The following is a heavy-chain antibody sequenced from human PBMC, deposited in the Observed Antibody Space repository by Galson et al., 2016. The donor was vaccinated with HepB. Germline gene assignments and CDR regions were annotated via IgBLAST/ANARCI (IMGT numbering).Heavy chain of an antibody. V-gene: IGHV3-69-1*01. D-gene: IGHD3-22*01. J-gene: IGHJ4*02. CDR1: GFAFRDYY. CDR2: IRNSGPT. CDR3: AGQGGYDRFDY. Sequence: SLRLSCAASGFAFRDYYMSWIRQAPGRGLDWVSTIRNSGPTYFGDSVKGRFTISRDNSKNTLFLHMSSLRAEDTAVYYCAGQGGYDRFDYWGQGTLVTVSS.